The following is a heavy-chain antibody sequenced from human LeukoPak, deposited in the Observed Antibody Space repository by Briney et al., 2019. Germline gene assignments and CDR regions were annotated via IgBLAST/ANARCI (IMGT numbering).Heavy chain of an antibody. J-gene: IGHJ4*02. V-gene: IGHV3-23*01. Sequence: KPGGSLRLSCAASGFTFSSYAMSWVRQAPGKGLEWVSAISGSGGSTYYADSVKGRFTISRDNSKNTLYLQMNSLRAEDTAVYYCAKALEPTRTSHRLWFGELLSSVGGQGTLVTVSS. CDR3: AKALEPTRTSHRLWFGELLSSV. CDR1: GFTFSSYA. CDR2: ISGSGGST. D-gene: IGHD3-10*01.